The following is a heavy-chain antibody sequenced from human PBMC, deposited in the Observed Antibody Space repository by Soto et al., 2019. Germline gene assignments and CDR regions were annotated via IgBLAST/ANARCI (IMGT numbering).Heavy chain of an antibody. V-gene: IGHV1-18*01. CDR3: ARDDPIAVAGTDYYYYGMDV. J-gene: IGHJ6*02. D-gene: IGHD6-19*01. Sequence: QVQLVQSGAEVKKPGASVKVSCKASGYTFTSYGISWVRQAPGQGLEWMGWISAYNGNTNYAQKLQGRVTMTTDTSTSTAYTELRSLGSDDTAVYYCARDDPIAVAGTDYYYYGMDVWGQGTTVTVSS. CDR1: GYTFTSYG. CDR2: ISAYNGNT.